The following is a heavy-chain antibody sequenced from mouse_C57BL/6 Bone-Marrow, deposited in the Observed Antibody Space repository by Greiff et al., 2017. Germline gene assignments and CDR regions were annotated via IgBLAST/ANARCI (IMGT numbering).Heavy chain of an antibody. CDR3: ARSTMITYYCDC. CDR1: GYTFTSYW. J-gene: IGHJ2*01. D-gene: IGHD2-4*01. CDR2: IHPNSGST. V-gene: IGHV1-64*01. Sequence: VQLQQPGAELVKPGASVKLSCKASGYTFTSYWMHWVKQRPGQGLEWIGMIHPNSGSTNYNEKFKSKATLTVDKSSSTAYMQLSSLTSEDSAVYYCARSTMITYYCDCWGQGTTLTVSS.